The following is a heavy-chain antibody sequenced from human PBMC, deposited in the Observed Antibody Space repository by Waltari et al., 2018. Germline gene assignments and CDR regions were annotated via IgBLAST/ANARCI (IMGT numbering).Heavy chain of an antibody. Sequence: LVQSGTEVRRPGASVKVSCQASRNYLSQHYLHWVRRAPGQGLEWMGCSDPNRGATNYGQKFKDRITLTWDTSVNTAYMELTRLASFDTGVYYCAREYCAGECRLFDFWGQGTGLTVSS. CDR1: RNYLSQHY. CDR3: AREYCAGECRLFDF. D-gene: IGHD2-21*01. CDR2: SDPNRGAT. V-gene: IGHV1-2*02. J-gene: IGHJ4*02.